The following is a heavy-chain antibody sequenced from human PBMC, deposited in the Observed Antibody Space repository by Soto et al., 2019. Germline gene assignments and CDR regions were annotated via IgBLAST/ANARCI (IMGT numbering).Heavy chain of an antibody. CDR3: ERRSSSSLRCLFDS. D-gene: IGHD6-6*01. J-gene: IGHJ5*01. V-gene: IGHV4-39*01. Sequence: SETLSFTCTASGGSISSSTYYWAFIRRPPGKRLELSGAIYYTGNKTYTPCLESRVCTSVDTCKHQFFLKLSSVLPTDTAVYSCERRSSSSLRCLFDSWGRVLLVTVSS. CDR2: IYYTGNK. CDR1: GGSISSSTYY.